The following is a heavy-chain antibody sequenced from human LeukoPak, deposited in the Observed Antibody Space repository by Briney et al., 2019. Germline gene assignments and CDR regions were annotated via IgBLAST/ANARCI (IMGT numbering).Heavy chain of an antibody. J-gene: IGHJ4*02. CDR3: ARDSSRSLVVLPQSFDY. D-gene: IGHD2-15*01. V-gene: IGHV3-48*01. CDR1: GFTFSSYS. CDR2: ISSSSSTI. Sequence: SGGSLRLSCAASGFTFSSYSMNWVRQAPGKGLEWVSYISSSSSTIYYADSVKGRFTISRDNAKNSLYLQMNSLRAEDTAVYYCARDSSRSLVVLPQSFDYWGQGTLVTVSS.